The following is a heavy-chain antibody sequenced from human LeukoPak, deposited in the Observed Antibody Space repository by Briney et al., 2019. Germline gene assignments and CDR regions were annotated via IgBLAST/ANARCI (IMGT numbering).Heavy chain of an antibody. CDR2: ISSSGSTI. Sequence: GGSLRLSCAASGFTFSDYYMSWIRQAPGKGLEWVSYISSSGSTIYYADSVKGRFTISRDNSKNTLYLQMNSLRAEDTAVYYCAKDPSSGWSSFDPWGQGTLVTVSS. J-gene: IGHJ5*02. CDR1: GFTFSDYY. V-gene: IGHV3-11*04. D-gene: IGHD6-19*01. CDR3: AKDPSSGWSSFDP.